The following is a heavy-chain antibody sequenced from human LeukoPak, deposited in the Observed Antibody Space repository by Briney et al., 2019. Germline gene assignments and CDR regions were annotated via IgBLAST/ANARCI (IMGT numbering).Heavy chain of an antibody. CDR2: ISSSGSTI. J-gene: IGHJ5*02. Sequence: GGSLRLSCAASGFTFSDYYMSWIRQAPGKGLEWVSYISSSGSTIYYADSVKGRFTISRDNAKNSLCPQMNSLRAEDTAVYYCARDRGGYYYDSSGYEEGIWFDPWGQGTLVTVSS. CDR3: ARDRGGYYYDSSGYEEGIWFDP. CDR1: GFTFSDYY. V-gene: IGHV3-11*04. D-gene: IGHD3-22*01.